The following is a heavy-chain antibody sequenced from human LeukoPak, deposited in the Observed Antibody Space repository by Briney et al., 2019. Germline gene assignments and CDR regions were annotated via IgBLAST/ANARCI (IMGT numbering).Heavy chain of an antibody. CDR1: GGSISSSSYY. Sequence: SETLSLTCTVSGGSISSSSYYWGWIRQPPGKGLEWIGSIYYSGSTYYNPSLKSRVTISVDTSKNQFSLKLSPVTAADTAVYYCARVGGSFPNWEFDYWGQGTLVTVSS. CDR2: IYYSGST. J-gene: IGHJ4*02. D-gene: IGHD1-1*01. CDR3: ARVGGSFPNWEFDY. V-gene: IGHV4-39*07.